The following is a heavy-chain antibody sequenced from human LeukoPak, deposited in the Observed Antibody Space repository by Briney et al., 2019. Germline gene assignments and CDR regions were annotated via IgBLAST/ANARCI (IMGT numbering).Heavy chain of an antibody. J-gene: IGHJ4*02. CDR3: AKAVTTEGRNFDY. CDR2: VSYDANKK. CDR1: GFTFSSYG. Sequence: GGSLRLSCAASGFTFSSYGMHWVRQAPGKGLEWVAVVSYDANKKYYGDSVKGRFTISRDNSKSTVYLEMNSLRPEDTAVYYCAKAVTTEGRNFDYWGQGTLVTVSS. D-gene: IGHD4-11*01. V-gene: IGHV3-30*18.